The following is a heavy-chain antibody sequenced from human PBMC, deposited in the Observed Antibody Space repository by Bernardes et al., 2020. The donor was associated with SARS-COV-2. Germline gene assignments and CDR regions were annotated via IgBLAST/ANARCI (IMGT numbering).Heavy chain of an antibody. CDR1: GFTFNTYS. D-gene: IGHD2-15*01. CDR2: ISSSSAYI. Sequence: ESVRRTCAASGFTFNTYSMTWVSQAPGKGLEWVASISSSSAYIYYLDSVKGRLTVSRDNAKNSLYLQMNSLRAEDTAVYYCAIDRMRVPGGMHPFWGQGTLVTVSS. CDR3: AIDRMRVPGGMHPF. V-gene: IGHV3-21*06. J-gene: IGHJ4*01.